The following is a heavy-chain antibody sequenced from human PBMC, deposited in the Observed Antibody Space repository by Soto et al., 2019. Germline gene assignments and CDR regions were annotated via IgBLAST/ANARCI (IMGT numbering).Heavy chain of an antibody. CDR1: GGSISSYY. J-gene: IGHJ4*02. CDR2: IYYSGST. V-gene: IGHV4-59*01. Sequence: SETLSLTCTVSGGSISSYYWSWIRQPPGKGLEWIGYIYYSGSTNYNPSLKSRVTISVDTSKNQFSLKLSSVTAADTAVYYCARGRHGSGWTPYFDYRGQGTLVTVSS. CDR3: ARGRHGSGWTPYFDY. D-gene: IGHD6-19*01.